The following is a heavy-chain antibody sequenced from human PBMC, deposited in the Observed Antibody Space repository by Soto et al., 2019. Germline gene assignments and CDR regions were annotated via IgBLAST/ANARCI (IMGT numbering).Heavy chain of an antibody. V-gene: IGHV3-23*01. J-gene: IGHJ4*02. CDR1: GYSVVSYA. CDR3: ARPLTSNSIDMVFDY. Sequence: FGDPGGSLRLSGAASGYSVVSYAMTWVRQAPGKGLEWVSSTSGAGDSTYYADSVKGRFTISRDNSKNTLSLQMNSLRAEDTAIYYCARPLTSNSIDMVFDYWGQGTLVTVSS. CDR2: TSGAGDST. D-gene: IGHD6-6*01.